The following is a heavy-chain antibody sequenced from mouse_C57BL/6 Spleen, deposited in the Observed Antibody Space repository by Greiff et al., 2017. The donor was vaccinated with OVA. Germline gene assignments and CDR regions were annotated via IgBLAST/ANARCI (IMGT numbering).Heavy chain of an antibody. V-gene: IGHV1-80*01. J-gene: IGHJ4*01. CDR3: ARSGYYYGSSYRVDY. D-gene: IGHD1-1*01. CDR2: IYPGDGDT. Sequence: QVQLQQSGAELVKPGASVKISCKASGYAFSSYWMNWVKQRPGKGLEWIGQIYPGDGDTNYNGKFKGKATLTADKSSSTAYMQLSSLTSEDSAVYFCARSGYYYGSSYRVDYWGQGTSVTVSS. CDR1: GYAFSSYW.